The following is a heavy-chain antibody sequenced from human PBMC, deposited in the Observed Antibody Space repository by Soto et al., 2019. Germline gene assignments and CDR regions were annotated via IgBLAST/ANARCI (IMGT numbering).Heavy chain of an antibody. CDR1: GGTFSNYS. D-gene: IGHD5-12*01. V-gene: IGHV1-69*01. Sequence: QVQLVQSGAEVKKPGSSVKVSCKASGGTFSNYSINWVRQAPGQGLQWMGGIIPIFGTPDYAQTFQGRVTITADESTTTAYMALSSLRSEDTAEYYCARAMIVADPGDGYSYCALDVWGQGTTVTVSS. CDR2: IIPIFGTP. J-gene: IGHJ6*02. CDR3: ARAMIVADPGDGYSYCALDV.